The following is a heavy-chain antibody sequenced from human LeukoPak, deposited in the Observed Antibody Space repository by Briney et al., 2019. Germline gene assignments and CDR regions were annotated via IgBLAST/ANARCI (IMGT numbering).Heavy chain of an antibody. V-gene: IGHV3-7*01. J-gene: IGHJ4*02. CDR3: ATDYYGSGSYYKGEVDY. Sequence: GGSLRLSCAASGFTFSNYWMSWVRQTPGKGLERVAHIKKDGSDKYYVDSVKGRFTISRDNAKESLYLQMNSLRAEDTAVYYCATDYYGSGSYYKGEVDYWGQGTLVTVSS. D-gene: IGHD3-10*01. CDR1: GFTFSNYW. CDR2: IKKDGSDK.